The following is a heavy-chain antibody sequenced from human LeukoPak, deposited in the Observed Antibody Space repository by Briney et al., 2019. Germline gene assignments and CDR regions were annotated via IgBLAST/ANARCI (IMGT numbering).Heavy chain of an antibody. CDR1: GFTFSSYS. CDR3: AKSNGYYYYYMDV. Sequence: GGSLRLSCAASGFTFSSYSMNWVRQAPGKGLEWVSYISSSSSTIYYADSVKGRFTISRDNAKNSLYLQMNSLRAEDTAVYYCAKSNGYYYYYMDVWGKGTTVTISS. V-gene: IGHV3-48*01. D-gene: IGHD2-8*01. CDR2: ISSSSSTI. J-gene: IGHJ6*03.